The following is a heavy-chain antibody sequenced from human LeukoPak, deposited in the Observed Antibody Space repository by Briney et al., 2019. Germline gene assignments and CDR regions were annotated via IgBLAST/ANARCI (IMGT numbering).Heavy chain of an antibody. J-gene: IGHJ6*02. CDR1: GGSFSGYY. CDR3: ARDGSGSYYDYYYYGMDV. D-gene: IGHD3-10*01. Sequence: SETLSLTCAVYGGSFSGYYWSWIRQPPGKGLEWIGEINHSGSTNYNPSLKSRVTISVDTSKNQSSLKLSSVTAADTAVYYCARDGSGSYYDYYYYGMDVWGQGTTVTVSS. V-gene: IGHV4-34*01. CDR2: INHSGST.